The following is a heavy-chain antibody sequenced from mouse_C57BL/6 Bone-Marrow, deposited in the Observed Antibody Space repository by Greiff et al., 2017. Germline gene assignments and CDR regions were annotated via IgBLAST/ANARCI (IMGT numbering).Heavy chain of an antibody. D-gene: IGHD1-1*01. CDR3: ARDGFYGSLFYFGC. CDR1: GFTFSDYY. CDR2: INYDGSST. J-gene: IGHJ2*01. V-gene: IGHV5-16*01. Sequence: EVQVVESEAGLVQPGSSMKLSCTASGFTFSDYYMAWVRQVPEKGLEWVANINYDGSSTYYLDSLKSRFIISKDNANNILDLQMSSLKSEDAATYYCARDGFYGSLFYFGCWGKGTTLTVSS.